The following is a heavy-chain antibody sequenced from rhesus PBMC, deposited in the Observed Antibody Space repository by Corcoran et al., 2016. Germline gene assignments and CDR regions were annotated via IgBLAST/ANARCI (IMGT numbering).Heavy chain of an antibody. J-gene: IGHJ4*01. CDR3: ARVWGSSYHAGFDY. Sequence: QVQLVQSGAEVKKPGSSVKVSCKASGDTFTDYYMHWVRQAPRPGLEGKGWINPYNGNTKYAQKFQGRVTMTRDTSTSTAYMELSSLRSEDTAVYYCARVWGSSYHAGFDYWGQGVLVTVSS. CDR2: INPYNGNT. D-gene: IGHD4-29*01. V-gene: IGHV1S2*01. CDR1: GDTFTDYY.